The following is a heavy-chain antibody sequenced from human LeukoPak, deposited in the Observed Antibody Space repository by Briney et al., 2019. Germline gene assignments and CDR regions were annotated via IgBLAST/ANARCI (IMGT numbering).Heavy chain of an antibody. CDR3: ARRRYCSSTSCYEGAFDI. J-gene: IGHJ3*02. Sequence: GESLKISCKGSGYSFTSYWIAWVRQMPGKGLEWMWIIYPGDSDTRYSPSFQGQVTISADKSISTAYLQWSSLKASDTAMYYCARRRYCSSTSCYEGAFDIWGQGTMVTVSS. CDR2: IYPGDSDT. CDR1: GYSFTSYW. V-gene: IGHV5-51*01. D-gene: IGHD2-2*01.